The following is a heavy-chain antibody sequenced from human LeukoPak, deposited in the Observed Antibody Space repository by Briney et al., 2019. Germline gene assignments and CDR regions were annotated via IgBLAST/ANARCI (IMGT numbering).Heavy chain of an antibody. CDR1: GGSISSYY. CDR2: IYTSGST. CDR3: ARDRGPDPIYYYYYYGMDV. Sequence: SETLSLTCTVSGGSISSYYWSWIRQPAGKGLERIGRIYTSGSTNYNPSLKSRVTMSVDTSKNQFSLKLSSVTAADTAVYYCARDRGPDPIYYYYYYGMDVWGQGTTVTVSS. J-gene: IGHJ6*02. V-gene: IGHV4-4*07.